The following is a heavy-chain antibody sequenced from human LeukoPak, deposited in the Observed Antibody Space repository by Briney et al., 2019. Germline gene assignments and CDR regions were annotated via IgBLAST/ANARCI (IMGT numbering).Heavy chain of an antibody. V-gene: IGHV4-31*03. CDR3: ARGPGRWPYYFDY. CDR2: IYYSGST. CDR1: GGSISSGGYY. D-gene: IGHD4-23*01. J-gene: IGHJ4*02. Sequence: SETLSLTCTVSGGSISSGGYYWSWIRQHPGKGLEWIGYIYYSGSTYYNPSLKSRVTISVDTSKNQFSLKLSSVTAADTAVYYCARGPGRWPYYFDYWGQGTLVTVSS.